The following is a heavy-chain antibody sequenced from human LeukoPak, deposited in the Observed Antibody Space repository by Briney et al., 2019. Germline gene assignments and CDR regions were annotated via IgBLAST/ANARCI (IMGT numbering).Heavy chain of an antibody. J-gene: IGHJ4*02. CDR2: ISSSSSYI. CDR1: GFTFSSYS. V-gene: IGHV3-21*01. CDR3: AKDLYSYDYVWGSSPSDY. Sequence: PGGSLRLSCAASGFTFSSYSMNWVRQAPGKGLEWVSSISSSSSYIYYADSVKGRFTISRDNSKSTLYLQMNSLRAEDTAVYYCAKDLYSYDYVWGSSPSDYWGQGTLVTVSS. D-gene: IGHD3-16*01.